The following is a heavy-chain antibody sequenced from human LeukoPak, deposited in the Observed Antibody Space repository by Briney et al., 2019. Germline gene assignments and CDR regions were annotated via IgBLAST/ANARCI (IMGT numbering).Heavy chain of an antibody. V-gene: IGHV3-15*01. Sequence: ASLRLSCAASGFTFSNAWMSWVRQAPGKGLEWVGRIKSKTDGGTTDYAAPVKGRFTISRDDSKDTLYLQMNSLRTEDTAVYYCTSLRGSSSQYFQYWGQGTLVTVSS. CDR3: TSLRGSSSQYFQY. J-gene: IGHJ1*01. CDR2: IKSKTDGGTT. D-gene: IGHD6-13*01. CDR1: GFTFSNAW.